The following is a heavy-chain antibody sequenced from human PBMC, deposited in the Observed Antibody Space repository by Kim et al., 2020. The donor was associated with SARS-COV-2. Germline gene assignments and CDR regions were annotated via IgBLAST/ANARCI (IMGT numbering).Heavy chain of an antibody. D-gene: IGHD1-7*01. CDR2: IYYSGST. J-gene: IGHJ6*03. V-gene: IGHV4-31*03. CDR3: ARWELELSYYYYYMDV. CDR1: GGSISSGGYY. Sequence: SETLSLTCTVSGGSISSGGYYWSWIRQHPGKGLEWIGYIYYSGSTYYNPSLKSRVTISVDTSKNQFSLKLSSVTAADTAVYYCARWELELSYYYYYMDVWGKGTTVTVSS.